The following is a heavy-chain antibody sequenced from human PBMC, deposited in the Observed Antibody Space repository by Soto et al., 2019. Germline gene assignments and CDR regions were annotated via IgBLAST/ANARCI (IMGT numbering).Heavy chain of an antibody. Sequence: QVQLVESGGGVGQPGRSLRLSCAASGFTFSTYGMHWVRQAPGKGLEWVAVMGNDGITTFYADSVKGRVTISRDNSKNPLFLQMNRLRADDTAVYYCAKEFQWELHAFDIWGQGTMVTVSS. V-gene: IGHV3-30*18. CDR3: AKEFQWELHAFDI. J-gene: IGHJ3*02. CDR2: MGNDGITT. CDR1: GFTFSTYG. D-gene: IGHD1-26*01.